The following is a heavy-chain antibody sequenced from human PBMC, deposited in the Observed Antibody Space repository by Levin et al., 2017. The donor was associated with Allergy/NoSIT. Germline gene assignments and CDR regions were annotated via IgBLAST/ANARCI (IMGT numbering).Heavy chain of an antibody. CDR2: IRNKAHGGTT. CDR3: ARGGPPNYDYNWGSYRDGYFVY. CDR1: GFTFGDYA. D-gene: IGHD3-16*02. V-gene: IGHV3-49*04. J-gene: IGHJ4*02. Sequence: PGGSLRLSCTGSGFTFGDYAMSWVRQAPGKGLEWVGFIRNKAHGGTTEYAASVKGRLTISRDDSKSIAYLQMNSLKTEDTAVYFCARGGPPNYDYNWGSYRDGYFVYWGQGTLVTVSS.